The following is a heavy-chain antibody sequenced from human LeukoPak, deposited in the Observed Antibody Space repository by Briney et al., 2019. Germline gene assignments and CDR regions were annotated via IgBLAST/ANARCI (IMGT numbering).Heavy chain of an antibody. J-gene: IGHJ5*02. CDR3: ARESPCTNGVCYLNWFDP. V-gene: IGHV4-61*02. CDR1: GGSISSGSYY. Sequence: PSQTLSLTCTVSGGSISSGSYYGSWIRQPAGKGLEWIGRIYTSGSTNYNPSLKSRVTISVDTSKNQFSLKLSSVTAADTAVYYCARESPCTNGVCYLNWFDPWGQGTLVTVSS. D-gene: IGHD2-8*01. CDR2: IYTSGST.